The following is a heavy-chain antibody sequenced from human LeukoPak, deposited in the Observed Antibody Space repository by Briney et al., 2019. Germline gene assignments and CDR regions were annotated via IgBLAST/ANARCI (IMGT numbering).Heavy chain of an antibody. J-gene: IGHJ1*01. CDR1: GGTFSSYA. V-gene: IGHV1-69*05. CDR3: ARDRSGSSWPEYFQH. D-gene: IGHD6-13*01. CDR2: IIPIFGTA. Sequence: GSSVKVSCKASGGTFSSYAISWVRQAPGQGLEWMGGIIPIFGTANYAQKFQGRVTITTDESTSTAYMELSSLRSEDTAVYYCARDRSGSSWPEYFQHWGQGTLVTVSS.